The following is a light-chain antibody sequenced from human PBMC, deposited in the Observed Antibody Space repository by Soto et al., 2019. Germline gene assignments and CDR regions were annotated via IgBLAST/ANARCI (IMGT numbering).Light chain of an antibody. V-gene: IGKV3-11*01. CDR2: DAS. J-gene: IGKJ5*01. CDR3: RQPPNSTLIT. CDR1: QSVSSY. Sequence: EIGWTQSPGTLSLSPGERATLSCRASQSVSSYLAWYQQKPGQAPRLLIYDASNRATGIPARFSGSGSGTDFTLTISSLEPEDFAVYIIRQPPNSTLIT.